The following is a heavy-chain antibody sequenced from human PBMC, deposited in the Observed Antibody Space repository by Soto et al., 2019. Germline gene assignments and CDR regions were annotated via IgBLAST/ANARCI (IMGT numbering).Heavy chain of an antibody. J-gene: IGHJ4*02. CDR2: ISAGSSNI. CDR3: ARQYPSSSRHFDH. CDR1: GFIFRTYY. V-gene: IGHV3-21*01. D-gene: IGHD6-6*01. Sequence: PGGSLRLSCAASGFIFRTYYMIWVRQAPGEGLEWVSSISAGSSNIYYAPSVKGRFTISRDNAKNSLYLQINSLRAEDTAVYYCARQYPSSSRHFDHWGQGTLVTVSS.